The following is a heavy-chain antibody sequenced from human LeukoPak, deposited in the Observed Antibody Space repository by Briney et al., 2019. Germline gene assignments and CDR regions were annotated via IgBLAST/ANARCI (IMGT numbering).Heavy chain of an antibody. D-gene: IGHD3-10*01. CDR2: IKEDGSVI. Sequence: GGSRRLSCLGSGFGFSDYWMTWLRQAPGEGLEWVANIKEDGSVIYYADSVKGRFTISRDNAKNSVYLQMNSLRVEDTALYYCATGRGLGECAGSAFEDWGQGTLVTVSS. CDR3: ATGRGLGECAGSAFED. CDR1: GFGFSDYW. J-gene: IGHJ4*02. V-gene: IGHV3-7*01.